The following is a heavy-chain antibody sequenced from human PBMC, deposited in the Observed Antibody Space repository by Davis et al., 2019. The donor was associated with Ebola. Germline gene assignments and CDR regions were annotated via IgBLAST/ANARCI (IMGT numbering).Heavy chain of an antibody. CDR3: ARDGAYDSSGYYHFDY. Sequence: GESLKISCAASGFTFSDYYMSWIRQAPGKGLEWVSYISSSGSTIYYADSVKGRFTISRDNAKNSLYLQMNSLRAEDTAVYYCARDGAYDSSGYYHFDYWGQGTLVTVSS. J-gene: IGHJ4*02. CDR2: ISSSGSTI. V-gene: IGHV3-11*01. D-gene: IGHD3-22*01. CDR1: GFTFSDYY.